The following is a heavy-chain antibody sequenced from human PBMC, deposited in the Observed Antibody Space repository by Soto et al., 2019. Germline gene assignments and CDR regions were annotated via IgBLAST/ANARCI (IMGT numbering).Heavy chain of an antibody. Sequence: GGSLRLSCVVSGFIFSNNGMHWVRQTPGKGLEWVAGMSYDGSNTYYADSVKGRFTISRDNSKNTLFLHMSNLRAEDTAMYYCTIVRVADSALDHWGQGTLVTVSS. V-gene: IGHV3-30*03. CDR1: GFIFSNNG. CDR2: MSYDGSNT. J-gene: IGHJ4*02. CDR3: TIVRVADSALDH. D-gene: IGHD3-10*02.